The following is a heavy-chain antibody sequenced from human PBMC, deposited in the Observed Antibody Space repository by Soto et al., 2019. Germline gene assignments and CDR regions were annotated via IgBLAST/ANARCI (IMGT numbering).Heavy chain of an antibody. D-gene: IGHD3-10*01. V-gene: IGHV2-5*02. J-gene: IGHJ4*02. CDR1: GFSLSSNGVG. Sequence: SGPTLVNPTQTLTLTCTFSGFSLSSNGVGVGWIRQPPGKALEWLAVIYWDDSKTYSPSLENRLTITKDTSKNQVVLTMTNVDPVDTGTYYGAHKGSGTRAIVNWGQGTPVTVSS. CDR2: IYWDDSK. CDR3: AHKGSGTRAIVN.